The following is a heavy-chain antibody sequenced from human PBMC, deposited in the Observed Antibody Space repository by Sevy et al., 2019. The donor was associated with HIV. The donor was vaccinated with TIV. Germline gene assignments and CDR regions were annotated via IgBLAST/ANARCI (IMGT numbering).Heavy chain of an antibody. CDR2: ISSSGSTI. D-gene: IGHD3-22*01. CDR3: AGEGIPIIMMQGPLRVFHI. J-gene: IGHJ3*02. V-gene: IGHV3-11*01. CDR1: GFTFSDYY. Sequence: GGSLRLSCAASGFTFSDYYMSWIRQAPGKGLEWVSYISSSGSTIYYEDCVKGRFTISRDKAKNSLSLQMHSLRAEDTAVDYSAGEGIPIIMMQGPLRVFHIWGQETMVTVSS.